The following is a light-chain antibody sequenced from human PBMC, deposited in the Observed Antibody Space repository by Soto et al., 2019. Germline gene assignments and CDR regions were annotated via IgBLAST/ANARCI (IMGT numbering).Light chain of an antibody. Sequence: SVVTQPPSVSEPPGQRVTISCTGSSSNIGAGYDVHWYRQLSGTAPTVLIYGNINRPSGVPDRFSASKSGTSASLAITGLQAEDEADYYCQSYDNNLVVFGAGTKVTVL. V-gene: IGLV1-40*01. J-gene: IGLJ2*01. CDR1: SSNIGAGYD. CDR3: QSYDNNLVV. CDR2: GNI.